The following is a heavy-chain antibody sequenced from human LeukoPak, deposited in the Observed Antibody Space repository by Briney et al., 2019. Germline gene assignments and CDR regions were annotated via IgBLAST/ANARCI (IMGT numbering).Heavy chain of an antibody. CDR2: ISYDGSNK. Sequence: GRSLRLSCAASGFTFSSYGMHWVRQAPGKGLEWVGVISYDGSNKYYADSVKGRFTISRDNSKNTLYLQMNSLRAEDTAVYYCAKVAPRREDYYYFDYWGQGTLVTVSS. D-gene: IGHD4/OR15-4a*01. CDR3: AKVAPRREDYYYFDY. CDR1: GFTFSSYG. V-gene: IGHV3-30*18. J-gene: IGHJ4*02.